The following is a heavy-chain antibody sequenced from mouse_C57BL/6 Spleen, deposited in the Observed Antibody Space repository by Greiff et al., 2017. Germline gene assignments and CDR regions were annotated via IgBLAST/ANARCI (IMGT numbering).Heavy chain of an antibody. CDR1: GYTFTDYE. CDR2: IDPETGGP. V-gene: IGHV1-15*01. Sequence: QVQLQQSGAELVRPGASVTLSCKASGYTFTDYEMHWVKQTPVHGLEWIGAIDPETGGPDYNQKFKGKAILTADKSSSTAYMELRSLTSEDSAVYYCTRYDYGNFDYWGQGTTLTVSS. CDR3: TRYDYGNFDY. J-gene: IGHJ2*01. D-gene: IGHD2-4*01.